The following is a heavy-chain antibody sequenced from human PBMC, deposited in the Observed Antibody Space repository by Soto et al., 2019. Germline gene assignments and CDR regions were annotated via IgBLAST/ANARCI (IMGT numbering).Heavy chain of an antibody. CDR1: GYTFSNYG. CDR3: AKNSSTWLDS. CDR2: ISIYYSYS. Sequence: VQLVQSGAELKMPGASVKVSCKTSGYTFSNYGISWVRQAPGQGLEWMGWISIYYSYSHSSPKLHGRLILTTDTSTSIAFMELRNLKLDDTAVYYCAKNSSTWLDSWGQGTRVTVPS. J-gene: IGHJ5*01. V-gene: IGHV1-18*01. D-gene: IGHD6-13*01.